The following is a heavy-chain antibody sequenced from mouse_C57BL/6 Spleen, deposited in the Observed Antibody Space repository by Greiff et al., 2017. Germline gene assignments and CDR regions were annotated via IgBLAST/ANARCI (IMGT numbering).Heavy chain of an antibody. CDR2: INPYNGGT. J-gene: IGHJ3*01. V-gene: IGHV1-19*01. CDR3: ARGSNDGPPAY. CDR1: GYTFTDYY. D-gene: IGHD2-3*01. Sequence: EVQLQQSGPVLVKPGASVKMSCKASGYTFTDYYMNWVKQSHGKSLEWIGVINPYNGGTSYNQKFKGKATLTVDKSSSTAYMELNSLTSEDSAVYYCARGSNDGPPAYWGQGTLVTVSA.